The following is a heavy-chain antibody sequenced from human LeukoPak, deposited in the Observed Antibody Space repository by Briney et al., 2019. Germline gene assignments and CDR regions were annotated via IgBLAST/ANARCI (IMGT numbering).Heavy chain of an antibody. CDR1: GFTVSSNY. D-gene: IGHD4-23*01. CDR2: FSSVGSYK. Sequence: GGSLRLSCAASGFTVSSNYMSWVRQAPGQGLEWVALFSSVGSYKYYADSVKGRFTISRDNAKSLLYLQLNSLRAGDTAVYYCARGGKQGGGGSLHLWGPGTVVTVAS. V-gene: IGHV3-21*01. CDR3: ARGGKQGGGGSLHL. J-gene: IGHJ3*01.